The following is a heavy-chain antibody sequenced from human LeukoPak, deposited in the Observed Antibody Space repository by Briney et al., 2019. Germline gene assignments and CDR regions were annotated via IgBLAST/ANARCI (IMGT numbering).Heavy chain of an antibody. CDR1: GFTFSSHT. CDR2: ISSSSSHM. V-gene: IGHV3-21*01. J-gene: IGHJ1*01. CDR3: VRDSGSSYGYYFLH. D-gene: IGHD1-26*01. Sequence: GGSLRLSCAASGFTFSSHTMNWVRQAPGKGLEWVSSISSSSSHMFYADSVKGRFSISRDNANNSLYLQMNSLRAEDTAVYYCVRDSGSSYGYYFLHWGQGTLVTVSS.